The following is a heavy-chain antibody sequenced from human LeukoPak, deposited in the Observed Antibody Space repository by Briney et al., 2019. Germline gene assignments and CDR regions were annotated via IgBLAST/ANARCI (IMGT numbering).Heavy chain of an antibody. D-gene: IGHD4-17*01. CDR2: INPSGGST. J-gene: IGHJ6*03. Sequence: VASVKVSCKASGYTFTSYYMHWVRQAPGQGLEWMGIINPSGGSTSYAQKFQGRVTMTRDTSTSTVYMELSSLRSDDTAVYYCARGTGPMTTVIYYYYYYMDVWGKGTTVTVSS. CDR1: GYTFTSYY. V-gene: IGHV1-46*01. CDR3: ARGTGPMTTVIYYYYYYMDV.